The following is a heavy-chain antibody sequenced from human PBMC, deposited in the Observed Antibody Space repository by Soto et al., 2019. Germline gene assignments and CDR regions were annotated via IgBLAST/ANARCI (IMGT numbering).Heavy chain of an antibody. CDR1: GFTFSNAW. Sequence: GGSLRLSCAASGFTFSNAWMSWVRQAPGKGLEWVGRIKSKTDGGITDYAAPVKGRFTISRDDSKNTLYLQMNSLKTEDTAVYYCTTGRFRVVAANHYYYYGMDVWGQGTTVTVSS. D-gene: IGHD2-15*01. CDR3: TTGRFRVVAANHYYYYGMDV. J-gene: IGHJ6*02. V-gene: IGHV3-15*01. CDR2: IKSKTDGGIT.